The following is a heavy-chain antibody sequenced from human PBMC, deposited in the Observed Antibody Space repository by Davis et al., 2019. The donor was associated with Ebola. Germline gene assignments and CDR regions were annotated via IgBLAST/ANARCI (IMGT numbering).Heavy chain of an antibody. CDR2: ISSSGSTI. CDR3: VRDPALVVTGGGWFFGL. CDR1: GFTFGDSY. Sequence: PGGSLRLSCAASGFTFGDSYMTWIRQAPGKGLEWISYISSSGSTIYYANSVKGRFTVSRDNAKNSLYLQMNSLRAEDTAVYYCVRDPALVVTGGGWFFGLWGRGTLVTVSS. J-gene: IGHJ2*01. V-gene: IGHV3-11*04. D-gene: IGHD2-21*02.